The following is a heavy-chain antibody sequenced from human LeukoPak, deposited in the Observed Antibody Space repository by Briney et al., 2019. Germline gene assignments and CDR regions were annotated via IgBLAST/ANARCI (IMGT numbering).Heavy chain of an antibody. V-gene: IGHV4-59*01. CDR3: ARAMSTVNVIDAFDI. CDR1: GGSISSYY. D-gene: IGHD4-11*01. Sequence: SETLSLTCTVSGGSISSYYWSWIRQPPGKGLEWIGYIYYSGSTNYNPSLKGRVTISVDTSKNQFSLKLSSVTAADTAVYYCARAMSTVNVIDAFDIWGQGTMVTVSS. CDR2: IYYSGST. J-gene: IGHJ3*02.